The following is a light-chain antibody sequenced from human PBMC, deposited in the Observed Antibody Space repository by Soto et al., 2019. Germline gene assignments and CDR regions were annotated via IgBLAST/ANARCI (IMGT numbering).Light chain of an antibody. J-gene: IGKJ1*01. Sequence: EIVLTQSPGTLSLSPGESATLSCRASQTVGSEYLAWYQQRPGQAPRLLIYGTSSRATGIPDRFSGSGSGTDFTLTISRLEPEDFAVYYCQQYRTSTQTFGQGTKVEIK. CDR2: GTS. CDR3: QQYRTSTQT. CDR1: QTVGSEY. V-gene: IGKV3-20*01.